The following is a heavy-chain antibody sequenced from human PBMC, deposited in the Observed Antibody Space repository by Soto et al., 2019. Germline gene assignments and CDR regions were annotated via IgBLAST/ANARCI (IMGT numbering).Heavy chain of an antibody. D-gene: IGHD3-16*02. CDR1: GGSFSGYY. CDR3: ARVISTRDRALNWGSYRHFDY. J-gene: IGHJ4*02. Sequence: SETLSLTCAVYGGSFSGYYWSWIRQPPGKGLEWIGEINHSGSTNYNPSLKSRVTISVDTSKNQFSLKLSSVTAADTAVYYCARVISTRDRALNWGSYRHFDYWGQGTLVTVSS. V-gene: IGHV4-34*01. CDR2: INHSGST.